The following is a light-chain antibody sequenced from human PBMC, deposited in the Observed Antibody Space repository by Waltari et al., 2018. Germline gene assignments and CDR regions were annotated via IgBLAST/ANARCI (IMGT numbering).Light chain of an antibody. CDR1: GSNIRDTY. CDR2: SNT. CDR3: AAWDDTLSHWV. J-gene: IGLJ3*02. V-gene: IGLV1-47*01. Sequence: HSVLTQPPSASATPGQRVTIPCSGRGSNIRDTYVYWYQHLPGPAPKLLIFSNTQRPSGVRDRFSGSKSGTSASLAISGLRSEDEGDYYCAAWDDTLSHWVFGGGTKLTVL.